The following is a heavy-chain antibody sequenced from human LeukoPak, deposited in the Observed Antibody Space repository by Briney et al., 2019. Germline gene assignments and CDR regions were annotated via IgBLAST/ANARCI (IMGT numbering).Heavy chain of an antibody. CDR2: ISNSAINI. D-gene: IGHD1-7*01. CDR3: AKASQLEVRAYDS. CDR1: GFTFSNYA. Sequence: GGSLRLSCAATGFTFSNYAMSWVRQTPGEGLEWVSAISNSAINIYYADSVKGRFTISRDNFKNTLYLQMNSLRAEDTAIYYCAKASQLEVRAYDSWGQGTLVTVSS. J-gene: IGHJ4*02. V-gene: IGHV3-23*01.